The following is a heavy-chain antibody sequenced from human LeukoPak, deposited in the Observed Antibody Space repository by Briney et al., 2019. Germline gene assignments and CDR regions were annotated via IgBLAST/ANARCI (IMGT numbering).Heavy chain of an antibody. CDR2: IYSGGST. J-gene: IGHJ4*02. Sequence: PGGSLRLSCAASGFTVSSNYMSWVRQAPGKGLEWVSVIYSGGSTYYADSVKGRFTISRDNSKNTLYLQTNSLRAEDTAVYYCARVDPGPEKYYFDYWGQGTLVTVSS. CDR3: ARVDPGPEKYYFDY. CDR1: GFTVSSNY. V-gene: IGHV3-53*01.